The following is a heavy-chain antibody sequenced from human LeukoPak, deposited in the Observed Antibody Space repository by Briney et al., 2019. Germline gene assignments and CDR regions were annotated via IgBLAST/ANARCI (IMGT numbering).Heavy chain of an antibody. CDR1: GFTFSSYA. V-gene: IGHV3-30*04. CDR3: ARDLRRGLDY. Sequence: GGSLRLSCAASGFTFSSYAMSWVRQAPGKGLEWVAVISYDGSNKYYADSVKGRFTISRDNSKNTLYLQMNSLRAEDTAVYYCARDLRRGLDYWGQGTLVTVSS. J-gene: IGHJ4*02. D-gene: IGHD2-15*01. CDR2: ISYDGSNK.